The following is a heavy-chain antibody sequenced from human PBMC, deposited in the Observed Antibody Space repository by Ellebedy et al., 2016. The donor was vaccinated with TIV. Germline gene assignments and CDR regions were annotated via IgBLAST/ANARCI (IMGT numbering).Heavy chain of an antibody. Sequence: GESLKISCAASGFTFSDYGLYWVRQAPGKGLEWVAVIWYDGTNKNYADFAEGRFIISRDNSKNTVYLQMNNLRGEDTATYYCARKYSSAWWADPWGQGTLVTVS. CDR3: ARKYSSAWWADP. CDR1: GFTFSDYG. J-gene: IGHJ5*02. CDR2: IWYDGTNK. V-gene: IGHV3-33*07. D-gene: IGHD6-19*01.